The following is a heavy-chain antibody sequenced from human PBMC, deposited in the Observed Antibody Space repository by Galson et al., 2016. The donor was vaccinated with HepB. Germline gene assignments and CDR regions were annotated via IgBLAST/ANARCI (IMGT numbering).Heavy chain of an antibody. J-gene: IGHJ4*02. CDR2: INAGNGNT. Sequence: SGYTFTSYAMHWVRQAPGQRLEWMGWINAGNGNTKYSQKFQGRVTITRDTSASTAYMELSSLRSEDTAVYYCARGRGREVLLDYWGQGTLVTVSS. CDR1: GYTFTSYA. D-gene: IGHD4/OR15-4a*01. CDR3: ARGRGREVLLDY. V-gene: IGHV1-3*01.